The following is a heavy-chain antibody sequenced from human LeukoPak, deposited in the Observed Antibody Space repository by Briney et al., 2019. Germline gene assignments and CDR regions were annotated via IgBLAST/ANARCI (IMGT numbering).Heavy chain of an antibody. D-gene: IGHD2-15*01. J-gene: IGHJ6*02. CDR2: IKQDGSEK. V-gene: IGHV3-7*01. Sequence: GGSLRLSCAASGFTFSNYWMSWVRQAPGKGLEWVANIKQDGSEKCYVDSVKGRFTISRDNAKNSLYLQMNSLRAEDAAVYYCARDRWELLSNSYHYCGLDVWGQGTTVTVSS. CDR3: ARDRWELLSNSYHYCGLDV. CDR1: GFTFSNYW.